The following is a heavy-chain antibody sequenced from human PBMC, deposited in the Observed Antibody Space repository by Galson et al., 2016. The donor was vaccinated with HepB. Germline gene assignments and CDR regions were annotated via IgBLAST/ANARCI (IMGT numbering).Heavy chain of an antibody. CDR3: ARRLLYFGEFTTDTFDI. CDR2: ISAYDDST. D-gene: IGHD3-10*01. V-gene: IGHV1-18*04. J-gene: IGHJ3*02. CDR1: GYTFSNYD. Sequence: SVKVSCKASGYTFSNYDVAWVRQAPGQGLEWMGRISAYDDSTKYAQNFQGRVTMTRDKSTNTAYMELRSLRSDDTAVYFCARRLLYFGEFTTDTFDIWGPGTMVTVSS.